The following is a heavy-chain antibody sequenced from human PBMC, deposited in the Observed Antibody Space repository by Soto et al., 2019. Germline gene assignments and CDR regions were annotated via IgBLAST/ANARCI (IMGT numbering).Heavy chain of an antibody. J-gene: IGHJ6*03. CDR3: AREGGSGSEHRDHYYYYYMDV. Sequence: ASVKVSCKASGYTFTSYGISWVRQAPGQGLEWMGWISAYNGNTNYAQKLQGRVTMTTDTSTSTAYMELRSLRSDDTAVYYCAREGGSGSEHRDHYYYYYMDVWGKGTTVTVSS. CDR2: ISAYNGNT. CDR1: GYTFTSYG. D-gene: IGHD3-10*01. V-gene: IGHV1-18*01.